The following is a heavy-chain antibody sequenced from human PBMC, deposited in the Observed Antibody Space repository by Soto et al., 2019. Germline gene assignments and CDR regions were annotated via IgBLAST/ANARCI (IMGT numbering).Heavy chain of an antibody. CDR3: ARASRMRIPAASGRDYYYQGLDV. V-gene: IGHV4-34*01. CDR1: GGSFSGYY. CDR2: INHRGSI. Sequence: QVQLQQWGAGLLKPSEALSLNCAVYGGSFSGYYRSWIRQPPGKGLEWLGEINHRGSINYNPSLKSRVTMSVDTSKTQFSLKLNSVTAADMAVFDCARASRMRIPAASGRDYYYQGLDVWGQGNAVTVSS. D-gene: IGHD2-15*01. J-gene: IGHJ6*02.